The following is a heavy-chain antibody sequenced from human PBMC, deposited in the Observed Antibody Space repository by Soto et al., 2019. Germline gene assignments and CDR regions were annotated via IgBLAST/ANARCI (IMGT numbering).Heavy chain of an antibody. CDR2: IYYSGST. CDR3: RVWDGDASFYYYYGMDV. CDR1: GGSISSSSYY. V-gene: IGHV4-39*01. D-gene: IGHD1-26*01. Sequence: QLQLQESGPGLVKPSETLSLTCTVSGGSISSSSYYWGWIRQPPGKGLEWIGSIYYSGSTYYNPSLKSRLTISVDTSTTQCSLKLRSVSAADTAVYYCRVWDGDASFYYYYGMDVWGQGVIVTCSS. J-gene: IGHJ6*01.